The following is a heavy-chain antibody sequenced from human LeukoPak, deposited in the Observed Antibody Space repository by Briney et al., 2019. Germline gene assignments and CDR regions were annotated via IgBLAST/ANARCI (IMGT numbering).Heavy chain of an antibody. Sequence: GGSLRLSCAASGFTFSSYSMNWVRQAPGKGLEWVSSISSSSSYIYYADSVKGRFTISRDNAKNSLYLQMNSLRAEDTAVYYCARGSPGSYYYGMDVWGQGTLVTVSS. CDR2: ISSSSSYI. CDR1: GFTFSSYS. V-gene: IGHV3-21*01. CDR3: ARGSPGSYYYGMDV. D-gene: IGHD2-15*01. J-gene: IGHJ6*02.